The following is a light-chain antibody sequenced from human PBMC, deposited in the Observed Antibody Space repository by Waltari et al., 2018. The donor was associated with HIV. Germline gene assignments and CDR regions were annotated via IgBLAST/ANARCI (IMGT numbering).Light chain of an antibody. CDR3: LLNVGSGAMV. J-gene: IGLJ3*02. V-gene: IGLV8-61*01. CDR1: SASVSTSNY. Sequence: QTVVTQEPSFSVSPGETVTLTCGLHSASVSTSNYPSWYQQTPGQAPRMLISDTTTRSSGVPDRFSGSILGAKAALTITGAQPDDDSVYYCLLNVGSGAMVFGGGTKLTVL. CDR2: DTT.